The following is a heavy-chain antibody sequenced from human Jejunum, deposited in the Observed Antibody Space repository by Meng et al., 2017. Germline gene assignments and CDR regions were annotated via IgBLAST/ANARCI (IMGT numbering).Heavy chain of an antibody. Sequence: QDQCQSSGPELVNPSGPLSLPCAVSGPSVNNPNWYSWVRQSPEKGLEWIGEIFHTGSTNYNPSLKSRVTISIDKSKTLLSLNLRSVTAADTAVYYCAKAAAYNLDYWGQGTLVTVSS. J-gene: IGHJ4*02. V-gene: IGHV4-4*02. CDR3: AKAAAYNLDY. CDR1: GPSVNNPNW. CDR2: IFHTGST. D-gene: IGHD5-24*01.